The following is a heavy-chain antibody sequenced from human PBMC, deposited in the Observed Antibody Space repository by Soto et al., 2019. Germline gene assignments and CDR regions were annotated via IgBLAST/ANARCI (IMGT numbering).Heavy chain of an antibody. V-gene: IGHV4-39*01. CDR3: ARQRGGIVVVPAAMGMWGDYYGMDV. Sequence: SLTFTVSGXSISSSSYYWGWIRQPPGKGLEWIGSIYYSGSTYYNPSLKSRVTISVDTSKNQFSLKLSSVTAADTAVYYCARQRGGIVVVPAAMGMWGDYYGMDVWGQGTTVTVSS. D-gene: IGHD2-2*01. CDR1: GXSISSSSYY. J-gene: IGHJ6*02. CDR2: IYYSGST.